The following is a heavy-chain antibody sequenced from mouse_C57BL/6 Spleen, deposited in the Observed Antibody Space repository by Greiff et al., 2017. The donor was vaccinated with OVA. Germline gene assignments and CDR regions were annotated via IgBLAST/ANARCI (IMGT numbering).Heavy chain of an antibody. J-gene: IGHJ3*01. CDR2: IDPSDSYT. CDR3: ARDSSNYSWFAY. D-gene: IGHD2-5*01. CDR1: GYTFTSYW. Sequence: VQLQQPGAELVMPGASVKLSCKASGYTFTSYWMHWVKQRPGQGLEWIGEIDPSDSYTNYNQKFKGKSTLTVDKSSSTAYMQLSSLTSEDSAVYYCARDSSNYSWFAYWGQGTLVTVSA. V-gene: IGHV1-69*01.